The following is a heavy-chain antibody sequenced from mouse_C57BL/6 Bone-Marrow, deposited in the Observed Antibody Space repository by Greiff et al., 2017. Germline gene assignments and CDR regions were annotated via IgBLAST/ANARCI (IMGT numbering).Heavy chain of an antibody. D-gene: IGHD1-1*01. CDR1: GYAFSSYW. CDR3: AMITTVVATRYFDV. V-gene: IGHV1-80*01. J-gene: IGHJ1*03. Sequence: VKLVESGAELVKPGASVKISCKASGYAFSSYWMNWVKQRPGKGLEWIGQIYPGDGDTNYNGKFKGKATLTADKSSSTAYMQLSSLTSEDSAVYFCAMITTVVATRYFDVWGTGTTVTVSS. CDR2: IYPGDGDT.